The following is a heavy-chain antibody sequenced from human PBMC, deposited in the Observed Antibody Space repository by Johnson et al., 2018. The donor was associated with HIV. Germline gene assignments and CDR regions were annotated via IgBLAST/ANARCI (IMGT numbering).Heavy chain of an antibody. CDR1: GFTFNTYA. Sequence: QVHLVESGGGVVQPGRSLRLSCAASGFTFNTYAMNWVRQAPGKGLEWVALISYDGPNKYYADSVKGRFTISRDNSKNTLYLEMNSLRTEDTALYYCARQTLRAFDIWGQGAMVTVSS. CDR3: ARQTLRAFDI. J-gene: IGHJ3*02. CDR2: ISYDGPNK. V-gene: IGHV3-30-3*01.